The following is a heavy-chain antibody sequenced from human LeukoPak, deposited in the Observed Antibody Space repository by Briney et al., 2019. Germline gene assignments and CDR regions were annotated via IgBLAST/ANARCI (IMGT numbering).Heavy chain of an antibody. CDR2: IYTSGST. CDR1: GGSISSYY. D-gene: IGHD3-10*01. CDR3: ARAPYYYGSGSYYDYYMDV. Sequence: SETLSLTCTVSGGSISSYYWSWIRQPAGKGLEWIGRIYTSGSTNYNPSLKSRVTMSVDTSKNQFSLKPSSVTAADTAVYYCARAPYYYGSGSYYDYYMDVWGKGTTVTVSS. J-gene: IGHJ6*03. V-gene: IGHV4-4*07.